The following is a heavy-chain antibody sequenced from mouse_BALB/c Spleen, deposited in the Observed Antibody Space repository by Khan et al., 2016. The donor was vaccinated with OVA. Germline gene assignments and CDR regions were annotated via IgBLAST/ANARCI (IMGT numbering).Heavy chain of an antibody. Sequence: EVQLQESGPGLVKPSQSLSLTCTVTGYSITSDYAWNWIRQFPGNKLEWMGYISYSGITSYTPSLKSRISITRDTSKNQFFLQLTSVTTEDTATYYGARGRSYWGQGTLVTVSA. CDR3: ARGRSY. V-gene: IGHV3-2*02. J-gene: IGHJ3*01. D-gene: IGHD3-3*01. CDR1: GYSITSDYA. CDR2: ISYSGIT.